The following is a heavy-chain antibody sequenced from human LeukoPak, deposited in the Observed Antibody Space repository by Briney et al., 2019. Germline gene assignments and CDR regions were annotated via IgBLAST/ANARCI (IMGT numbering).Heavy chain of an antibody. CDR3: ATYDSSGYYTFAF. J-gene: IGHJ4*02. CDR2: IHYSGIT. D-gene: IGHD3-22*01. V-gene: IGHV4-31*03. Sequence: PSQTLSLTCTVSGGSISSGGYYWSWIRQHPGEGLEWIGYIHYSGITYYNPSLKSRVTISVATSKNQFSLKLTSVTTADTAVYYCATYDSSGYYTFAFWGQGTLVTVSS. CDR1: GGSISSGGYY.